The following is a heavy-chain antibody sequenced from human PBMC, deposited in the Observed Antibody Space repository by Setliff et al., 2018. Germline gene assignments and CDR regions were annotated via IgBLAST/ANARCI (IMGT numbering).Heavy chain of an antibody. Sequence: GGSLRLSCAASGFTFSSYAMHWVRQAPGKGLEWVAVISYDGSNKYYADSVKGRFTISRDNSKNTLYLQMNSLRAEDTAVYYCARDDTLLPHLHFYYYYGMGVWGQGTTVTVSS. CDR3: ARDDTLLPHLHFYYYYGMGV. D-gene: IGHD3-22*01. CDR2: ISYDGSNK. V-gene: IGHV3-30-3*01. J-gene: IGHJ6*02. CDR1: GFTFSSYA.